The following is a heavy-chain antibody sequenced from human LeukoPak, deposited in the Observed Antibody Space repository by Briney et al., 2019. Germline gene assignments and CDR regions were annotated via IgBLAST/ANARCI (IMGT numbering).Heavy chain of an antibody. CDR1: GGSISSSGYY. Sequence: SETLSLTCTVSGGSISSSGYYWGWIRQPPGKGLEWIGSIYYSGSTYYNPSLKSRVTLSVDTSKKQFSLKLSSVTAADTAVYFCARHGGAWTIGGSFDYWGQGTLVTVSS. D-gene: IGHD3-16*01. CDR3: ARHGGAWTIGGSFDY. CDR2: IYYSGST. V-gene: IGHV4-39*01. J-gene: IGHJ4*02.